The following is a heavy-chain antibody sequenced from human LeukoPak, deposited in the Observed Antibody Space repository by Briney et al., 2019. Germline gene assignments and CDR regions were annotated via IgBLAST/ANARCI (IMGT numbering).Heavy chain of an antibody. V-gene: IGHV1-2*02. CDR2: INPNSGGT. CDR1: GYTFTGYY. Sequence: GASVKVSCKASGYTFTGYYMHWVRQAPGQGLEWMGWINPNSGGTNYAQKFQGRVTMTRDTSISTAYMELSRLRSDDTAVYYCARVPRDTAMGIIDFDYWGQGTLVTVSS. CDR3: ARVPRDTAMGIIDFDY. D-gene: IGHD5-18*01. J-gene: IGHJ4*02.